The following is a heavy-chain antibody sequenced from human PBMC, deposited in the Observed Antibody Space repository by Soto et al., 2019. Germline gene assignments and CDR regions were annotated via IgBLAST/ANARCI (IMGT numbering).Heavy chain of an antibody. CDR3: TTLGHTYYYDSSGYYYFSGYFDY. J-gene: IGHJ4*02. CDR1: GFTFSNAW. D-gene: IGHD3-22*01. V-gene: IGHV3-15*07. Sequence: EVQLVESGGGLVKPGGSLRLSCAASGFTFSNAWMNWVRQAPGKGLEWVGRIKSNTDGGTTDYAAPVKGRFTISRDDSKNTLYLQMNSLKTEDTAVYYCTTLGHTYYYDSSGYYYFSGYFDYWGQGTLVTVSS. CDR2: IKSNTDGGTT.